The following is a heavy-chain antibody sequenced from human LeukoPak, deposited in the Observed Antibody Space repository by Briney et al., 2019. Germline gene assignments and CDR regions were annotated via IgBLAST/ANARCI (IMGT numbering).Heavy chain of an antibody. CDR1: GGSFSGCY. J-gene: IGHJ3*02. CDR2: INHSGST. CDR3: ARSNYYDSSGYYYVARGHAFDI. D-gene: IGHD3-22*01. V-gene: IGHV4-34*01. Sequence: PSETLSLTCAVYGGSFSGCYWSWIRQPPGKGLEWIGEINHSGSTNYNPSLKSRVTISVDTSKNQFSLKLSSVTAADTAVYYCARSNYYDSSGYYYVARGHAFDIWGQGTMVTVSS.